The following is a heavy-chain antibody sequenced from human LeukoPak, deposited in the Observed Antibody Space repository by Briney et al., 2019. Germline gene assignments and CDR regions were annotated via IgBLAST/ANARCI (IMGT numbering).Heavy chain of an antibody. V-gene: IGHV3-30*02. CDR1: GFTFSSYG. J-gene: IGHJ4*02. CDR2: TRYDGSNK. CDR3: AKDVSATFDY. D-gene: IGHD2-8*01. Sequence: GGSLRLSCAASGFTFSSYGMHWVRQAPGKGLEWVAFTRYDGSNKYYADSVKGRFTISRDNSKNTLYLQMNSLRAEDTAVYYCAKDVSATFDYWGQGTLVTVSS.